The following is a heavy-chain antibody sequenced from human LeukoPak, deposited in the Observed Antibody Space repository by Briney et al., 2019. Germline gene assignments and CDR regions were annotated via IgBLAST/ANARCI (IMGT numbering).Heavy chain of an antibody. V-gene: IGHV3-30*18. Sequence: PGGSLRLSCAASGFTFSNAWMSWVRQAPGKGLEWVAVISYDGSNKYYADSVKGRFTISRDNSKNTLYLQMNSLRAEDTAVYYCAKEKRRPAVGAPRFDPWGQGTLVTVSS. D-gene: IGHD2-2*01. J-gene: IGHJ5*02. CDR3: AKEKRRPAVGAPRFDP. CDR2: ISYDGSNK. CDR1: GFTFSNAW.